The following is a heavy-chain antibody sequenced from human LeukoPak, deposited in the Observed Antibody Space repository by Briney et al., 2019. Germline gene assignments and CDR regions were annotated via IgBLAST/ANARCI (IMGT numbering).Heavy chain of an antibody. CDR3: GRADQKWFGESMVDY. V-gene: IGHV3-7*01. D-gene: IGHD3-10*01. Sequence: GGSLRLSCAASEFTFSTYAMHWVRQAPGKGLEWVANIKQDGGEKYYVDSVKGRFTISRDNAKNSLYLQMSSLRAEDTAVYYCGRADQKWFGESMVDYWGQGTLVTVSS. CDR2: IKQDGGEK. J-gene: IGHJ4*02. CDR1: EFTFSTYA.